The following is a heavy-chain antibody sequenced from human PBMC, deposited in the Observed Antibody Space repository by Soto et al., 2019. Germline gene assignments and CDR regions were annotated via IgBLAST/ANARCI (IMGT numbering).Heavy chain of an antibody. CDR1: GYSFTSYW. D-gene: IGHD3-16*02. CDR2: IDPSDSYT. V-gene: IGHV5-10-1*01. J-gene: IGHJ5*02. CDR3: ARGRYDYVWGSYRLRWFDP. Sequence: PGESLKISCKGSGYSFTSYWISWVRQMPGKGLEWMGRIDPSDSYTNYSPSFQGHVTISADKSISTAYLQWSSLKASDTAMYYCARGRYDYVWGSYRLRWFDPWGQGTLVTVSS.